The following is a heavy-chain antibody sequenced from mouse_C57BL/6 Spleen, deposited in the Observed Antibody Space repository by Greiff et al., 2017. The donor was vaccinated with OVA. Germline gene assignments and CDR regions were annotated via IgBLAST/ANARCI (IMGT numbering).Heavy chain of an antibody. V-gene: IGHV1-53*01. CDR3: ARSPLWPDYYAMDY. CDR2: INPSNGGT. Sequence: VKVVESGTELVKPGASVKLSCKASGYTFTSYWMHWVKQRPGQGLEWIGNINPSNGGTNYNEKFKSKATLTVDKSSSTAYMQLSSLTSEDSAVYYCARSPLWPDYYAMDYWGQGTSVTVSS. J-gene: IGHJ4*01. CDR1: GYTFTSYW. D-gene: IGHD6-1*01.